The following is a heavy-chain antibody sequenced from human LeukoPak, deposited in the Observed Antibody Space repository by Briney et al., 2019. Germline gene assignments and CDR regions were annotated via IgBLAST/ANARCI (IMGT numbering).Heavy chain of an antibody. CDR3: ARAALLTGGGYHFDS. Sequence: GGSLRLSCAASGFTFSSYAMSWVRQAPEKGLEWVSTISGSGGSTYYADSVKGRFTVSRDNARNSLYLQMNSLSAEDTAVYFCARAALLTGGGYHFDSWGQGTLVTVSS. CDR1: GFTFSSYA. CDR2: ISGSGGST. J-gene: IGHJ4*02. V-gene: IGHV3-23*01. D-gene: IGHD7-27*01.